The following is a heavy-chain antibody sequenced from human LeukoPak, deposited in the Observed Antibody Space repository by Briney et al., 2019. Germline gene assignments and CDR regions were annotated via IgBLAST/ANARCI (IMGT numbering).Heavy chain of an antibody. CDR2: ISGSGGST. V-gene: IGHV3-23*01. Sequence: GGTLGLSCAASGFTFSSYAMRWVPQAPGKGREWGLAISGSGGSTYYADSVKGRFTISRDNSKNTLYLQMNSLRAEDTAVYYCAKARGYSNYGSLGYWGQGTLVTVSS. D-gene: IGHD4-11*01. CDR1: GFTFSSYA. J-gene: IGHJ4*02. CDR3: AKARGYSNYGSLGY.